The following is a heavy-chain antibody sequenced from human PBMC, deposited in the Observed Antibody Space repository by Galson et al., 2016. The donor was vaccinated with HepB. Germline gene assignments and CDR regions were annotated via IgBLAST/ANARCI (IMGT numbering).Heavy chain of an antibody. V-gene: IGHV2-5*02. CDR2: IYWDDDK. CDR1: GFSLSTSGVG. J-gene: IGHJ4*02. D-gene: IGHD3-16*01. CDR3: AHRRFGIMKD. Sequence: PALVKPTQTLTLTCTFSGFSLSTSGVGVGWIRQPPGKALEWLVLIYWDDDKYYSPSLKSRLTITKDTSKNQVVLTITNMDPVDSATYFCAHRRFGIMKDWGQGILVAVSS.